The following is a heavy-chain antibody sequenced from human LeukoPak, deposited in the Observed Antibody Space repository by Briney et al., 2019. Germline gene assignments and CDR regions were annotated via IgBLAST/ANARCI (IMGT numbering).Heavy chain of an antibody. CDR1: GFTFSSYW. CDR3: ARERCSGGSCYSNTFDI. CDR2: ISSSSSYI. V-gene: IGHV3-21*01. J-gene: IGHJ3*02. D-gene: IGHD2-15*01. Sequence: GGSLRLSCAASGFTFSSYWMHWVRQAPGKGLEWVSSISSSSSYIYYADSVKGRFTISRDNAKNSLYLQMNSLRAEDTAVYYCARERCSGGSCYSNTFDIWGQGTMVTVSS.